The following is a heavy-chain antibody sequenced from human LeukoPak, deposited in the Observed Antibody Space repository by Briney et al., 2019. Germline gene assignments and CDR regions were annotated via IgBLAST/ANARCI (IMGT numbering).Heavy chain of an antibody. CDR3: ARHSSYYYDSSGGYYFDY. CDR1: GYSFTSYW. D-gene: IGHD3-22*01. Sequence: GESLKISCKGSGYSFTSYWIGWVRQMPGQGLEWMGIIYPDDSNTIYGPSFQGQVTISADKSINTAYLEWSSLKASDTAMYYCARHSSYYYDSSGGYYFDYWGQGTLVTVSS. CDR2: IYPDDSNT. V-gene: IGHV5-51*01. J-gene: IGHJ4*02.